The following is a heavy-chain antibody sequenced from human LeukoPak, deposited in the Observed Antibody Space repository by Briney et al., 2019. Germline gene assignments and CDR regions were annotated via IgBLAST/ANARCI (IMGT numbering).Heavy chain of an antibody. CDR1: GGSVSSNY. J-gene: IGHJ4*02. D-gene: IGHD2/OR15-2a*01. CDR3: AGHHPRNTVDF. V-gene: IGHV4-59*08. Sequence: SETLSLTCTVSGGSVSSNYWSWIRQPPGKGLEWIAYISDIGSINYNPSLKSRVTISLDTSKNQFSLKLSSVTAADTAVYYCAGHHPRNTVDFWGQGTLVTVSS. CDR2: ISDIGSI.